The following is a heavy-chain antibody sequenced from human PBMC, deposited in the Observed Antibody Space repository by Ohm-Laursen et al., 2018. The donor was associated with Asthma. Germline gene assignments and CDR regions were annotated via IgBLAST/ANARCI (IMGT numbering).Heavy chain of an antibody. V-gene: IGHV3-73*01. D-gene: IGHD4-17*01. Sequence: SLRLSCAASGFTFRSYAMHWVRQASGKGLEWVGRIRSKANSYATAYAASVKGRFTISRDDSKNTAYLQMNSLKTEDTAVYYCAKDIRHDYGDYVGYGYYYYGMDVWGQGTTVTVSS. CDR2: IRSKANSYAT. CDR1: GFTFRSYA. CDR3: AKDIRHDYGDYVGYGYYYYGMDV. J-gene: IGHJ6*02.